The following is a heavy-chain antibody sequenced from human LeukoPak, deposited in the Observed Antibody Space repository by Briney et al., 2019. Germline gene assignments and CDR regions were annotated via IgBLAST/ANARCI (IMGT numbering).Heavy chain of an antibody. D-gene: IGHD3-3*02. CDR3: ARGPYLRGHFWFDP. CDR1: GGSLSGYD. J-gene: IGHJ5*02. CDR2: INESGST. Sequence: SETLSLTCVVYGGSLSGYDWSWIRQPPGKGLEWIGEINESGSTTYKSSLKSRVTKSIDTSRSQFSLKLNSVTAADTAVYYCARGPYLRGHFWFDPWGQGTLVTVSS. V-gene: IGHV4-34*01.